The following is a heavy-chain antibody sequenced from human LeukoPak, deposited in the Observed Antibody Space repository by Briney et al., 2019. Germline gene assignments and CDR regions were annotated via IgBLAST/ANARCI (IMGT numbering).Heavy chain of an antibody. CDR3: ARDATYYYDSSGYYPYYYYGMDV. J-gene: IGHJ6*02. D-gene: IGHD3-22*01. CDR1: GFTFSSYS. Sequence: GGSLRLSCAASGFTFSSYSMNWVRQAPGKGLEWVSSISSSSSYIYYADSVKGRFTISRDNAKNSLYLQMNSLRAEDTAVYYCARDATYYYDSSGYYPYYYYGMDVWGQGTTVTVSS. V-gene: IGHV3-21*01. CDR2: ISSSSSYI.